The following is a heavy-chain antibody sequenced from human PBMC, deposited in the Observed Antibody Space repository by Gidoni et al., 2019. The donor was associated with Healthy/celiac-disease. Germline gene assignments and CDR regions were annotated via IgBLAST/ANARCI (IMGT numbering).Heavy chain of an antibody. J-gene: IGHJ6*02. V-gene: IGHV3-23*01. CDR3: AKDRAATDYYYGMDV. D-gene: IGHD6-25*01. Sequence: YADSVKGRFTISRDNSKNTLYLQMNSLRAEDTAVYYCAKDRAATDYYYGMDVWGQGTTVTVSS.